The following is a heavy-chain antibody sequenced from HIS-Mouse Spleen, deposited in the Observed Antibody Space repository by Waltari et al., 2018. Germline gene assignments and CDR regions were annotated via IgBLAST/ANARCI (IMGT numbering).Heavy chain of an antibody. CDR3: ARYSSSSGVDY. J-gene: IGHJ4*02. Sequence: QVQLVESGGGVVQPGRSLRLSCAASGFTFSSYGMHWVRQAPGKGLEWVAVIWEDGSNKYYADSVKGRFTISRDNSKNTLYLQMNSLRAEDTAVYYCARYSSSSGVDYWGQGTLVTVSS. CDR2: IWEDGSNK. V-gene: IGHV3-33*01. CDR1: GFTFSSYG. D-gene: IGHD6-6*01.